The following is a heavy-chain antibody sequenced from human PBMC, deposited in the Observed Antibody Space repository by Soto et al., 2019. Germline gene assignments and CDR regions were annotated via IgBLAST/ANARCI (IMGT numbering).Heavy chain of an antibody. CDR1: GGSFSGYY. J-gene: IGHJ6*03. CDR2: INHSGST. CDR3: ARESTVVAATLLSYYYYYMDV. V-gene: IGHV4-34*01. Sequence: QVQLQQWGAGLLKPSETLSLTCAVYGGSFSGYYWSWIRQPPGKGLEWIGEINHSGSTNYNPSLKSRVIISVDTAKNQLFLKLSFVSAADTAVYYFARESTVVAATLLSYYYYYMDVWGKGSTVTVSS. D-gene: IGHD2-15*01.